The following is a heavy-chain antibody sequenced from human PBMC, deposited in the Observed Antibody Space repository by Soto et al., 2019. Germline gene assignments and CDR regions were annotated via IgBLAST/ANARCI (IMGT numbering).Heavy chain of an antibody. J-gene: IGHJ6*02. Sequence: EVQLVESGGGLVQPGGSLRLSCAASGFTFSSYWMSWARQAPGKGLEWVANIKTDGSEKYYVDSVRGRFTTSRDNSRNLFYLQMNSLTGEDTAVYSCTRDGSPFALDVWGLGTSVTVSS. V-gene: IGHV3-7*03. CDR3: TRDGSPFALDV. CDR2: IKTDGSEK. CDR1: GFTFSSYW.